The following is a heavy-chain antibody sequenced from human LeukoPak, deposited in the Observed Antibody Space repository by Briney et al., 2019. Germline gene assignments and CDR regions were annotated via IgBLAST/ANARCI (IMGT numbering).Heavy chain of an antibody. CDR2: IIPIFGTA. Sequence: GASVKVSCKGSGGTFSSLSIRWVRQAPGQGLEGVGGIIPIFGTANYAQKFQGRVTITADESTSTAYMELSSLRSEDTAVYYCARFRGYSSGWYGWGQGTLVTVSS. CDR1: GGTFSSLS. CDR3: ARFRGYSSGWYG. J-gene: IGHJ4*02. D-gene: IGHD6-19*01. V-gene: IGHV1-69*01.